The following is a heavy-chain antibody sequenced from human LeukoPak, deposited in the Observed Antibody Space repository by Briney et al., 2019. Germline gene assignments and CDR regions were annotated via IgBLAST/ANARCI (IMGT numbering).Heavy chain of an antibody. CDR1: GYTFTSYD. D-gene: IGHD3-22*01. Sequence: GASVKVSCKASGYTFTSYDINWARQATGQGLEWMGWMNPNSGNTGYAQKFQGRVTMTRNTSISTAYMELSSLRSEDTAVYYCARSLASGYYLGYWGQGTLVTVSS. CDR2: MNPNSGNT. V-gene: IGHV1-8*01. CDR3: ARSLASGYYLGY. J-gene: IGHJ4*02.